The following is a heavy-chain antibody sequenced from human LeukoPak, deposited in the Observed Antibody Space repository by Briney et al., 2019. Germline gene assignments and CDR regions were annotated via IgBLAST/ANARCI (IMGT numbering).Heavy chain of an antibody. V-gene: IGHV3-23*01. CDR1: GFTFSSYA. D-gene: IGHD6-13*01. Sequence: AGGSLRLSCAASGFTFSSYAMSWVRQAPGKGLEWVSAISGSGGSTYYADSVKGRFTISRDNSKNTLYLQMNSLRAEDTAVYYCAKGMNRAPAGYFDYWGQGTLVTVSS. CDR2: ISGSGGST. CDR3: AKGMNRAPAGYFDY. J-gene: IGHJ4*02.